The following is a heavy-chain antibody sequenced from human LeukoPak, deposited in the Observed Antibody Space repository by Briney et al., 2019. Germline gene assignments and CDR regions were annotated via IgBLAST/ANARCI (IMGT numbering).Heavy chain of an antibody. CDR2: IYSTGST. Sequence: PSETLSLTCTVSGGSISNYYWSWIQQPAGKGLEWIGRIYSTGSTDYNPSLKSRVTMSVDTSKNQFSVKLDSVTAADTAVYYCARGLEVGADRALDYWGQGTLVTVST. V-gene: IGHV4-4*07. CDR1: GGSISNYY. J-gene: IGHJ4*02. CDR3: ARGLEVGADRALDY. D-gene: IGHD1-1*01.